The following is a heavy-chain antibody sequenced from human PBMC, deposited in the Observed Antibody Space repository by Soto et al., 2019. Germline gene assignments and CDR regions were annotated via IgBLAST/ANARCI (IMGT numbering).Heavy chain of an antibody. CDR3: ARDSIGWQGGWCDP. Sequence: QVQLQESGPGLVKPSETLSLTCTVSSGAISSYYWSWIRQPPGQGLEWIGYIYYSGSTNYNPTLKSRVTIAVDTSKNQCSLKLSSVTAAYTAVYDCARDSIGWQGGWCDPWGQGTLVSVYS. V-gene: IGHV4-59*01. D-gene: IGHD6-19*01. J-gene: IGHJ5*02. CDR1: SGAISSYY. CDR2: IYYSGST.